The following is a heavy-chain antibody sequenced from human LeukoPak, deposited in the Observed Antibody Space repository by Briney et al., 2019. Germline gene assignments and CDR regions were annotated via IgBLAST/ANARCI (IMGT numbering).Heavy chain of an antibody. V-gene: IGHV3-21*01. Sequence: GGSLRLSCAASGFTFSSYSMNWVRQAPGKGLEWVSSISSSSSYIYYADSVKGRFTISRDNAKNSLYLQMNSLRAEDTAVYYCAREWGHTWIQLWRDAFDIWGQGTMVTVSS. CDR1: GFTFSSYS. D-gene: IGHD5-18*01. J-gene: IGHJ3*02. CDR2: ISSSSSYI. CDR3: AREWGHTWIQLWRDAFDI.